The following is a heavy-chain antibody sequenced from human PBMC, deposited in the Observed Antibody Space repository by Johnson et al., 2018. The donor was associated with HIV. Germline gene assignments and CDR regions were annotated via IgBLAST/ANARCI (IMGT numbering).Heavy chain of an antibody. CDR2: ITYDGTNK. J-gene: IGHJ3*02. V-gene: IGHV3-30*18. D-gene: IGHD6-6*01. CDR1: GFTFSNYA. Sequence: QVQLVESGGGVVQPGRSLRLSCTASGFTFSNYAIHWVRQAPGKGLEWVAGITYDGTNKYYADSVKGRFTISRDNSKNTLYLEMNSLRAEDTAVYYCAKGGGYSIAAPSDAFDIWGQGTMVTVSS. CDR3: AKGGGYSIAAPSDAFDI.